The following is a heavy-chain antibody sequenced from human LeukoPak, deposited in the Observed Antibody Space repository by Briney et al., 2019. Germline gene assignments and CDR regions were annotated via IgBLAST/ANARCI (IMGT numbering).Heavy chain of an antibody. J-gene: IGHJ4*02. CDR2: IYYRGTT. V-gene: IGHV4-59*01. CDR3: VSSSPRYCTGGTCYSSRGFDY. D-gene: IGHD2-15*01. Sequence: PSETLSLTCTVSGDSISTYYWSWIRQSPGKGLEWIAYIYYRGTTNYNPPLKSRVTISADTSKTQFSLILSSVTAADTAVYYCVSSSPRYCTGGTCYSSRGFDYWGQGALVTVSS. CDR1: GDSISTYY.